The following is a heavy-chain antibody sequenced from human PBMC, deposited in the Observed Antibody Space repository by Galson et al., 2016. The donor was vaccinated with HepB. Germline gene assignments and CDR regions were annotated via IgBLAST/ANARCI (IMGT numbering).Heavy chain of an antibody. Sequence: LSLTCTVSGDSISSHGYFWSWIRQHPEKGLEWIGYFSYSGTTYYNPSLKSRTNISVDTSKTQFSLKVNSVTAAATAVYYCATFGSSVRGTLDACDILGQGTMVTVSS. D-gene: IGHD3-10*01. CDR3: ATFGSSVRGTLDACDI. J-gene: IGHJ3*02. CDR2: FSYSGTT. CDR1: GDSISSHGYF. V-gene: IGHV4-31*03.